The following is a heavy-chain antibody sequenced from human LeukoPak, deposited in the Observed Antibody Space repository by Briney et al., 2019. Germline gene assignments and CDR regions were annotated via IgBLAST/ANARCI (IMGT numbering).Heavy chain of an antibody. J-gene: IGHJ4*02. Sequence: GRSLRLSCAASGFTFSSYGMHWVRQAPGKGLEWVAVISYDGSNKYYADSVKGRFTISRDNSKNTLYLQMNSLRAEDTAVYYCAKDLGIVGATGGLDYWGQGTLVTVSS. CDR2: ISYDGSNK. V-gene: IGHV3-30*18. D-gene: IGHD1-26*01. CDR1: GFTFSSYG. CDR3: AKDLGIVGATGGLDY.